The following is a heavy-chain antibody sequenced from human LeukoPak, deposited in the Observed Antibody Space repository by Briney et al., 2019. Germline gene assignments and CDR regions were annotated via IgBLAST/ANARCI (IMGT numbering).Heavy chain of an antibody. J-gene: IGHJ6*02. D-gene: IGHD3-22*01. Sequence: GASVKVSCKASGYTFTSYYMHWVRQAPGQGLEWMGGIIPIFGTANYAQKFQGRVTITADESTSTAYMELSSLRSEDTAVYYCARVSGYYDSSGYYYYGMDVWGQGTTVTVSS. CDR3: ARVSGYYDSSGYYYYGMDV. V-gene: IGHV1-69*13. CDR2: IIPIFGTA. CDR1: GYTFTSYY.